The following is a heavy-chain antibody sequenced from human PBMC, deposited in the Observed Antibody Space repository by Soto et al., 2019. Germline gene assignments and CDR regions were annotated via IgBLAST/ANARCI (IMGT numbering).Heavy chain of an antibody. CDR2: IYYSGST. V-gene: IGHV4-30-4*01. D-gene: IGHD5-18*01. J-gene: IGHJ4*02. Sequence: SETLSLTCTVSGGSISSGDYYWSWIRQPPGKGLEWIGYIYYSGSTYYNPSLKSRVTISVDTSKNQFSPKLSSVTAADTAVYYCARAVDTAMTHRAYYFDYWGQGTLVTVSS. CDR1: GGSISSGDYY. CDR3: ARAVDTAMTHRAYYFDY.